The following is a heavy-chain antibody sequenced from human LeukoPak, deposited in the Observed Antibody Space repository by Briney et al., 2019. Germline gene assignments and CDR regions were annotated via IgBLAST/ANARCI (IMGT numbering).Heavy chain of an antibody. CDR2: ISYDGSNK. D-gene: IGHD3-22*01. CDR1: GFTFSSYG. CDR3: AKSHHYDSTKPSPYYFDY. Sequence: GGSLRLSCAASGFTFSSYGMHWVRQAPGKGLEWVAVISYDGSNKYYADSVKGRFTISRDNSKNTLYPQMNSLRAEDTAVYYCAKSHHYDSTKPSPYYFDYWGQGTLVTVSS. V-gene: IGHV3-30*18. J-gene: IGHJ4*02.